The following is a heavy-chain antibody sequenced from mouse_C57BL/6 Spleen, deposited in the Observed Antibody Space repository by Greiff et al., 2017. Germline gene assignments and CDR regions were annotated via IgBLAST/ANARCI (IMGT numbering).Heavy chain of an antibody. CDR2: ISGGGGNT. J-gene: IGHJ4*01. CDR3: ARITTVSRAMDY. D-gene: IGHD1-1*01. V-gene: IGHV5-9*01. CDR1: GFTFSSYT. Sequence: EVTLMEPGGGLVKPGGSLKLSCAASGFTFSSYTMSWVRQTPETRLEWVATISGGGGNTDSPERVKGRFTISRDNAKNTLYLQMSSLRSEDTALYYCARITTVSRAMDYWGQGTSVTVAA.